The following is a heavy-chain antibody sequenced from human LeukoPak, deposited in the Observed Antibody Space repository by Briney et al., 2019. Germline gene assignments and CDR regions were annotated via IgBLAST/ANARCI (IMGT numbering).Heavy chain of an antibody. Sequence: GGSLRLSCAASGFTFSSYGMSWVRQAPGKGLEWVSAISGSGGSTYYADSVKGRFTISRDNAKNSMYLQMNSLRAEDTALYYCARSRYFDWYIDYWGQGTLVTISS. CDR2: ISGSGGST. V-gene: IGHV3-23*01. J-gene: IGHJ4*02. CDR1: GFTFSSYG. CDR3: ARSRYFDWYIDY. D-gene: IGHD3-9*01.